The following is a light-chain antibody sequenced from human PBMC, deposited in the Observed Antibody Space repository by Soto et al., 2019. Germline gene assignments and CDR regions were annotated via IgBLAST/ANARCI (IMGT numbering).Light chain of an antibody. CDR3: LQDFNYPWT. Sequence: AIQMIQSPSSLSASVGDRVTITCRASQDIRNDLGWYQQKPGKTPKLLIFAASSLQSGVPSRFSGSGSGTDFTLTISSLQPEDFATYYCLQDFNYPWTFGQGTKVEIE. CDR2: AAS. V-gene: IGKV1-6*01. CDR1: QDIRND. J-gene: IGKJ1*01.